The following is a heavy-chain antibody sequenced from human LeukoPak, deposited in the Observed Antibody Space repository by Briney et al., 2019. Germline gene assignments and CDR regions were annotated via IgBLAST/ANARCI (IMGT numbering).Heavy chain of an antibody. J-gene: IGHJ4*02. CDR2: ISGSGGNT. V-gene: IGHV3-23*01. Sequence: GGSLRLSCAASGFTFSSYAMNWVRQAPGKGLEWVSAISGSGGNTYYADSVKGRFTISRDNSKNTLYLQMNSLRAEDTAVYYCAKATYYYDSSGYRGGYFDYWGQGTLVTVSS. D-gene: IGHD3-22*01. CDR3: AKATYYYDSSGYRGGYFDY. CDR1: GFTFSSYA.